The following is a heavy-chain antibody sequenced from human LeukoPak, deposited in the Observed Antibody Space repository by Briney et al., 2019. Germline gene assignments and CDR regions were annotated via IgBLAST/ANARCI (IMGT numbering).Heavy chain of an antibody. CDR1: GYSFTSYW. Sequence: GESLKISCKGSGYSFTSYWIGWVRQMPGKGLEWMGIFYPGDSDTRYSPSFQGQVTISADKSISTAYLQWSSPKASDTAMYYCARLEYYDILTGYPSWFDPWGQGTLVTVSS. J-gene: IGHJ5*02. V-gene: IGHV5-51*01. CDR2: FYPGDSDT. CDR3: ARLEYYDILTGYPSWFDP. D-gene: IGHD3-9*01.